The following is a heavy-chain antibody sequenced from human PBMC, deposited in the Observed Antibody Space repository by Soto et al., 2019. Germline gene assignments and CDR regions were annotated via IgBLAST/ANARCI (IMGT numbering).Heavy chain of an antibody. CDR1: GFSFSDYY. V-gene: IGHV3-11*01. J-gene: IGHJ4*02. CDR3: ARDPREYFFDY. Sequence: PGGSLRLSCAAFGFSFSDYYMSWILQAPGKGLEWVSYISSSGSTIYYADSVKGRFTISRDNAKNSLYLQMNSLRAEDTAVYYCARDPREYFFDYWGQGTLVTVSS. CDR2: ISSSGSTI.